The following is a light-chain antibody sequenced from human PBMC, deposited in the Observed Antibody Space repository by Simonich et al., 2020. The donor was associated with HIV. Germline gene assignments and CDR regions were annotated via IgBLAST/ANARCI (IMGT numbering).Light chain of an antibody. Sequence: EIVLTQSPATLSLSPGERATLSCRASQSVNSYLAWYQQKPGQAPRLLIYDASNRATGSPARFSGSGSGTDFTLTISSLEPEDFAVYYCQQRSNWPITFGQGTRLEIK. J-gene: IGKJ5*01. CDR1: QSVNSY. CDR2: DAS. V-gene: IGKV3-11*01. CDR3: QQRSNWPIT.